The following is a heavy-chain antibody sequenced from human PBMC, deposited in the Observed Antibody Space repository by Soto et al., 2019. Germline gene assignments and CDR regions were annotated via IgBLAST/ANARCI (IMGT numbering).Heavy chain of an antibody. V-gene: IGHV4-34*01. Sequence: PSETLSLTCAVYGGSFSGYYWSWIRQPPGKGLEWIGEINHSGSTNYNPSLKSRVTISVDTSKNKFSLKLSSVTAADTAVYYCARRYGTCFAYWGQGTLVTVSS. D-gene: IGHD5-18*01. CDR1: GGSFSGYY. J-gene: IGHJ4*02. CDR2: INHSGST. CDR3: ARRYGTCFAY.